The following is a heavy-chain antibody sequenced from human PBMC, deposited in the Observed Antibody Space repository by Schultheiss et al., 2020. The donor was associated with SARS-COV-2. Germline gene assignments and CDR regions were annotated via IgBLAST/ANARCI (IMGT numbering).Heavy chain of an antibody. CDR2: IYTSGTT. CDR1: GYSISSGYY. V-gene: IGHV4-38-2*02. J-gene: IGHJ4*02. CDR3: ARSSKNRLGY. Sequence: SETLSLTCTVSGYSISSGYYWGWIRQPPGKGLEWIGRIYTSGTTYYNPSLKSRVTISVDTSKNQFSLKLSSVTAADTAVYYCARSSKNRLGYWGQGTLVTVSS. D-gene: IGHD7-27*01.